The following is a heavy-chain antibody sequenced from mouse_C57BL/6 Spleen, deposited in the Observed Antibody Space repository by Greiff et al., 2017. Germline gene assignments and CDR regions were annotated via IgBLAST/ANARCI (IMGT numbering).Heavy chain of an antibody. Sequence: QVQLQQPGAELVKPGASVKLSCKASGYTFTSYWMHWVKQRPGQGLEWIGMIHPNSGSTNYNEKFKSKATLTVDKSSSTAYMQLSSLTSEDSAVYYCARCPHGYCYAMDDWGQGTSGNVSS. V-gene: IGHV1-64*01. CDR3: ARCPHGYCYAMDD. CDR1: GYTFTSYW. J-gene: IGHJ4*01. CDR2: IHPNSGST. D-gene: IGHD1-2*01.